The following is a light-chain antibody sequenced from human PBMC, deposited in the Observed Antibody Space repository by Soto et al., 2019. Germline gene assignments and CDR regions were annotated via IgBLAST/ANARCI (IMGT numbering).Light chain of an antibody. CDR3: HQKGNSLST. CDR2: RTS. CDR1: ESVSTTS. J-gene: IGKJ1*01. V-gene: IGKV3-20*01. Sequence: EILLAQSPDTLSLSPGETATLSCWASESVSTTSLAWYQQKPGLAPRLLIYRTSSRATGIPDRFSGSGSGTDFTLTISRLEPEDFAVYFCHQKGNSLSTFGHGTTVEIK.